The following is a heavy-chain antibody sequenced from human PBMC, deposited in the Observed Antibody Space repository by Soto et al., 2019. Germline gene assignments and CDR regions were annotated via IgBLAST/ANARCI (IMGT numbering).Heavy chain of an antibody. CDR1: GGTFSSYA. D-gene: IGHD2-15*01. J-gene: IGHJ4*02. CDR2: IIPIFGTA. Sequence: SVKVSCKASGGTFSSYAISWVRQAPGQGLEWMGGIIPIFGTANYAQKFQGRVTITADESTSTAYMELSSLRSEDTAVYYCARELCSGGSCYALGFDYWGQGTLVTVSS. CDR3: ARELCSGGSCYALGFDY. V-gene: IGHV1-69*13.